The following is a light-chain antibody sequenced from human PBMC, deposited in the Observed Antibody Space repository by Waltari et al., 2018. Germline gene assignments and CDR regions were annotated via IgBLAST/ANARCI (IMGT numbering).Light chain of an antibody. Sequence: EIVLTQSPGTASLSPGERVTLSCRASQSVGSSSLAWYQQKPGQAPSLVIYPESRRATGIPDRFSGSGSGTDFSLTISRLEPEDFAVYYCQQHGTLPATFGQGTKVEIK. V-gene: IGKV3-20*01. CDR2: PES. J-gene: IGKJ1*01. CDR3: QQHGTLPAT. CDR1: QSVGSSS.